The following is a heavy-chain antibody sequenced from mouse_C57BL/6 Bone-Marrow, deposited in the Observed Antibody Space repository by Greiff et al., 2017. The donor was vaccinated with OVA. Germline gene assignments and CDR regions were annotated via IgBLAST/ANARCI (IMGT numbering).Heavy chain of an antibody. CDR3: TRGSLFITTVGYYFDY. CDR2: IYPGNGDT. V-gene: IGHV1-5*01. Sequence: VQLQQSGTVLARPGASVKMSCKTSGYTFTSYWMHWVKQRPGQGLEWIGAIYPGNGDTSYNQKFKGKAKLTAVTSASTAYMEIYRQSNEDSAVYYCTRGSLFITTVGYYFDYWGQGTTLTVSS. J-gene: IGHJ2*01. CDR1: GYTFTSYW. D-gene: IGHD1-1*01.